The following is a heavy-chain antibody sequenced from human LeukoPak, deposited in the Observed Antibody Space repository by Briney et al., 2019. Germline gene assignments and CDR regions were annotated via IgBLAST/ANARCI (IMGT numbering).Heavy chain of an antibody. V-gene: IGHV3-74*01. Sequence: GGSLRLSCAASGFTFSSYWMHWVRQAPGKGLVWVSHINTDGSSTTYADSVEGRFTISRDNAKNTLYLQMNSLRAEDTAVYYCARSGGSSSLGYWGQGTLVTVSS. CDR2: INTDGSST. CDR1: GFTFSSYW. J-gene: IGHJ4*02. CDR3: ARSGGSSSLGY. D-gene: IGHD6-6*01.